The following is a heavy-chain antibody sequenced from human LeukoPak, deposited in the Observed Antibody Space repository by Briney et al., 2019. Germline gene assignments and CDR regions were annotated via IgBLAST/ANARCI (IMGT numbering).Heavy chain of an antibody. CDR2: IFSSGKT. J-gene: IGHJ4*03. Sequence: PSETLSLTCTVPGDSMRNYYWSWIRQPAGKGLEWIGRIFSSGKTSYNPSLKSRVTMSVDTSKSQFSLSLSSVTAADTAVYYCARGREYGEYFDYWGEGTLVSVSS. CDR1: GDSMRNYY. CDR3: ARGREYGEYFDY. D-gene: IGHD4-17*01. V-gene: IGHV4-4*07.